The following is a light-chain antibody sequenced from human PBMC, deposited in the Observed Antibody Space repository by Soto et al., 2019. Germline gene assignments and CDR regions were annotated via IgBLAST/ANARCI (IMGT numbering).Light chain of an antibody. V-gene: IGKV3D-15*01. J-gene: IGKJ5*01. CDR2: GAS. CDR1: QSISSN. Sequence: EIVMTQSPPTLSVSPGERAALSCRASQSISSNLAWYQQKPGQAPRLLIYGASTRATGIPARFSGSGSGPEFTLTISSLQSEDFAVYYCQQYNNWPAITFGQGTRLEIK. CDR3: QQYNNWPAIT.